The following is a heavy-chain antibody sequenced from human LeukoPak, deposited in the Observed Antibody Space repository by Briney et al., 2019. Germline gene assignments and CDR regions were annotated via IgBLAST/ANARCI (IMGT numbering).Heavy chain of an antibody. CDR1: GGSFSGYY. CDR3: AGGLGSYRF. D-gene: IGHD3-10*01. V-gene: IGHV4-34*01. CDR2: INHSGST. Sequence: ASETLSLTCAVYGGSFSGYYWSWIRQPPGKGLEWIGEINHSGSTNYNPSLKSRVAISEDTSKNQFSLQLSSVTAADTAVYYCAGGLGSYRFWGQGTLVTVSS. J-gene: IGHJ4*02.